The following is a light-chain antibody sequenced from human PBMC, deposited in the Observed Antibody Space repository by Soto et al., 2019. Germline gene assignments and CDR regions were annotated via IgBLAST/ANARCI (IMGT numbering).Light chain of an antibody. J-gene: IGKJ1*01. CDR1: ESISSW. Sequence: DIQMTRSPSTLSASVGDRVTITCRASESISSWLAGYQQRPGKAPRLLIYDASSLESGVPSRFSGSGSGTEFTLTISSLQPDDFATYYCQQYNIYPWTFGPGTKVDIK. CDR2: DAS. CDR3: QQYNIYPWT. V-gene: IGKV1-5*01.